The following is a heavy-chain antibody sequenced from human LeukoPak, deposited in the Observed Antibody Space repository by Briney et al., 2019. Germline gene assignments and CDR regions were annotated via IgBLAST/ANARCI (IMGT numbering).Heavy chain of an antibody. CDR3: AKDLDSTGYYSYRY. Sequence: GGSLRLSCAASGFTFSSYAMNWVRQAPGKGLEWVSLISTSGRTHYASSVEGRFTISRDNSKNTLYLQMNSLRAEDTAVYHCAKDLDSTGYYSYRYWGQGTLVTVSS. V-gene: IGHV3-23*01. CDR1: GFTFSSYA. CDR2: ISTSGRT. D-gene: IGHD3-22*01. J-gene: IGHJ4*02.